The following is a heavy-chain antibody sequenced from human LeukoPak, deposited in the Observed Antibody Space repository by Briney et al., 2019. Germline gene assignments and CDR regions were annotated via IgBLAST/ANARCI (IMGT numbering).Heavy chain of an antibody. CDR3: ARDFRAAMVSDWFDP. J-gene: IGHJ5*02. D-gene: IGHD5-18*01. Sequence: ATVKVSCKASGYTFTGYYMHWVRQAPGQGLEWMGWINPNSGGTNYAQKFQGRVTMTRDTSISTAYMELSRLRSDDTAVYYCARDFRAAMVSDWFDPWGQGTLVTVSS. CDR1: GYTFTGYY. V-gene: IGHV1-2*02. CDR2: INPNSGGT.